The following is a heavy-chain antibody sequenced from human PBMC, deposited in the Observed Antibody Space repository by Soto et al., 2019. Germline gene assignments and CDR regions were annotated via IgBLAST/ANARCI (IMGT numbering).Heavy chain of an antibody. CDR3: ARRYGASFDY. CDR1: GFTFSSYA. J-gene: IGHJ4*02. CDR2: VNHSGST. D-gene: IGHD4-17*01. Sequence: PGGSLRLSCAASGFTFSSYAMSWVRQPPGKGLEWIGEVNHSGSTNYNPSLKSRVTISVDTSKNQFSLKLSSVTAADTAVYYCARRYGASFDYWGQGTLVTVS. V-gene: IGHV4-34*01.